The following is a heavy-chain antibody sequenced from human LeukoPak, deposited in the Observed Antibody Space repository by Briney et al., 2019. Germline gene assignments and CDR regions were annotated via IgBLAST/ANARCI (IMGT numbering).Heavy chain of an antibody. J-gene: IGHJ4*02. V-gene: IGHV4-59*08. D-gene: IGHD6-13*01. Sequence: PSETLSLTCTVSGGSISSYYWSWIRQPPGKGLEWIGYIYYSGSTNYNPSLKSRVTISVGTSKNQFSLKLSSVTAADTAVYYCAGRTAAGNYFDYWGQGTLVTVSS. CDR1: GGSISSYY. CDR3: AGRTAAGNYFDY. CDR2: IYYSGST.